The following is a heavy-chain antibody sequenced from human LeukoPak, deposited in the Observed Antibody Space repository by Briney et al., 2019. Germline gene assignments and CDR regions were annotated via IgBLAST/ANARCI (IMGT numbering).Heavy chain of an antibody. Sequence: PSQTLSLTCTVSGGSISSGGYYWSWIRQHPGKGLEWIGYIYYSGSTYYNPSLKSRVTISVDTSKNQFSLKLSSVTAADTAVYYCARGNSNSWYSLKGYYYYGMDVWGQGTTVTVSS. CDR2: IYYSGST. CDR3: ARGNSNSWYSLKGYYYYGMDV. V-gene: IGHV4-31*03. CDR1: GGSISSGGYY. D-gene: IGHD6-13*01. J-gene: IGHJ6*02.